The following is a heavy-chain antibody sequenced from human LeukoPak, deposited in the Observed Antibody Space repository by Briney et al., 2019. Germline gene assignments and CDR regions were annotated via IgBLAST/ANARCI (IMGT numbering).Heavy chain of an antibody. D-gene: IGHD1-14*01. J-gene: IGHJ4*02. Sequence: GASLKISTNSSGDKFFNYWIGWVRQKPGSGLEWMGIIYHGDSDTTYSPSFQGHVTLSADKSITTAYLQWSSLSASDSAMYECGRPVCVNGTGDSYYDHWGQGAMVTVSS. CDR1: GDKFFNYW. V-gene: IGHV5-51*01. CDR2: IYHGDSDT. CDR3: GRPVCVNGTGDSYYDH.